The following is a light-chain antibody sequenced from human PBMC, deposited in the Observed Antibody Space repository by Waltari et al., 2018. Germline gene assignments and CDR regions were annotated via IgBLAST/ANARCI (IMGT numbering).Light chain of an antibody. CDR1: QSVLYNTDNNNY. J-gene: IGKJ2*01. Sequence: DIVMTQSPDSLPVSLGERATLNCKSSQSVLYNTDNNNYLSCYQQQPGQSPNFLIYCATSRESGVPDRFSCCGSGTDFTLTISGLQADDAAIYFCQQYYDIPVTFGQGTRLEIK. CDR3: QQYYDIPVT. V-gene: IGKV4-1*01. CDR2: CAT.